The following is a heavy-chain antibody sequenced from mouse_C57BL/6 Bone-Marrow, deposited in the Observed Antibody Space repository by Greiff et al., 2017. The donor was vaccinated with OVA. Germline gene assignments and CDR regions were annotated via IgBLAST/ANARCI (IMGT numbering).Heavy chain of an antibody. D-gene: IGHD3-1*01. J-gene: IGHJ3*01. CDR3: ARSQHRAREGWFAY. V-gene: IGHV1-75*01. CDR1: GYTFTDYY. CDR2: IIPGSGST. Sequence: VQLLQSGPELVKPGASVKISCAASGYTFTDYYINWVQQRPGQGLEWIGWIIPGSGSTYYTEKFKGKVTLTVDKSSSTAYMLLSSLTSEDSAVYFCARSQHRAREGWFAYWGQGTLVTVSA.